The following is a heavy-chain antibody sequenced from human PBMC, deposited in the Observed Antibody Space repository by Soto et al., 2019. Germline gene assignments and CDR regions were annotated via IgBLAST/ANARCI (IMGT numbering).Heavy chain of an antibody. J-gene: IGHJ3*02. CDR3: AKIPNYYDSSGSLPPDAFDI. CDR1: GFTFSSYG. CDR2: ISYDGSNK. Sequence: GGSLRLSCTASGFTFSSYGMHWVRQAPGKGLEWVAVISYDGSNKYYADSVKGRLTISRDNSKNTLYLQMNSLRAEDTAVYYCAKIPNYYDSSGSLPPDAFDIWGQGTMVTVSS. V-gene: IGHV3-30*18. D-gene: IGHD3-22*01.